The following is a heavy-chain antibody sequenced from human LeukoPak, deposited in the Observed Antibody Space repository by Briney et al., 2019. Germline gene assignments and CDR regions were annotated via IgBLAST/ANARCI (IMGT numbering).Heavy chain of an antibody. CDR3: ARDYDYVWGSPGFDY. CDR2: ISSSSSYI. Sequence: PGGSLRLSCAASGFTFSSYEMNWVRQAPGKGLEWVSSISSSSSYIYYADSVKGRFTISRDNAKNSLYLQMNSLRAEDTAVYYCARDYDYVWGSPGFDYWGQGTLVTVSS. J-gene: IGHJ4*02. CDR1: GFTFSSYE. D-gene: IGHD3-16*01. V-gene: IGHV3-21*01.